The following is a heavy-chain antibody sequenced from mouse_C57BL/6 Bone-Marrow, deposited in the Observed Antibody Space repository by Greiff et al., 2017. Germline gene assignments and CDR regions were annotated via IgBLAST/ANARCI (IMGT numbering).Heavy chain of an antibody. CDR3: ARDILRYYFDL. V-gene: IGHV3-6*01. CDR2: ISYDGSN. J-gene: IGHJ2*01. Sequence: ESGPGLVKPSQSLSLTCSVTGYSITSGYYWNWIRQFPGNKLEWMGNISYDGSNNYNPSLKNQISITRDTSKNQFFLKLNSVTTEDTATYYCARDILRYYFDLWGQGTTLTVSS. CDR1: GYSITSGYY. D-gene: IGHD1-1*01.